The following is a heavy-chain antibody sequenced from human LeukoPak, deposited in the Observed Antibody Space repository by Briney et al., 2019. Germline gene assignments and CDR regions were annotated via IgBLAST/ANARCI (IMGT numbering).Heavy chain of an antibody. J-gene: IGHJ5*02. CDR3: ARGFRGYSYGYSWFDP. CDR1: GGSFSGYY. CDR2: INHSGST. V-gene: IGHV4-34*01. D-gene: IGHD5-18*01. Sequence: SETLSLTCAVYGGSFSGYYWSWIRQPPGEGLEWIGEINHSGSTNYNPSLKSRVTISVDTSKNQFSLKLSSVTAADTAVYYCARGFRGYSYGYSWFDPWGQGTLVTVSS.